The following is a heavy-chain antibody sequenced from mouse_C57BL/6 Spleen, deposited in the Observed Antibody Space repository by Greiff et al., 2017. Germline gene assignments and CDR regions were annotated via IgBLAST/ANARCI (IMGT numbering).Heavy chain of an antibody. CDR3: ARWRTGAYYFDY. V-gene: IGHV7-3*01. D-gene: IGHD4-1*01. CDR2: IRNKANGYTT. J-gene: IGHJ4*01. Sequence: DVMLVESGGGLVQPGGSLSLSCAASGFTFTDYYMSWVRQPPGKALEWLGFIRNKANGYTTEYSASVKGRFTISRDNSQSILYLQMNALRAEDSATYYCARWRTGAYYFDYWGQGTSVTVSS. CDR1: GFTFTDYY.